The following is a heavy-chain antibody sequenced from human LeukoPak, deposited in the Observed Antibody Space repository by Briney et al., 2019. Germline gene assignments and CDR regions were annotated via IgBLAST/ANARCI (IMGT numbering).Heavy chain of an antibody. J-gene: IGHJ6*02. CDR3: ARGPLLLWFGELLRAEFPDGMDV. V-gene: IGHV1-8*01. CDR2: MNPNSGNT. CDR1: GYTFTSYD. Sequence: ASVKVSCKASGYTFTSYDINWVRQATGQGLEWMGWMNPNSGNTGYAQKSQGRVTMTRNTSISTAYMELSSLRSEDTAVYYCARGPLLLWFGELLRAEFPDGMDVWGQGTTVTVSS. D-gene: IGHD3-10*01.